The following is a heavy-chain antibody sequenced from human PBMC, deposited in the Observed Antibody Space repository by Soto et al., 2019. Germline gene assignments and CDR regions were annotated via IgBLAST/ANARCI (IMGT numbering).Heavy chain of an antibody. CDR1: GSTFTGYY. J-gene: IGHJ6*02. Sequence: ASVKVSCKASGSTFTGYYMHWVRQAPGQGFEWMGWINPNSGGTNYAQKFQGWVTMTRDTSISTAYMELSRLRSDDTAVYYCARAGAVAGTPYYYGMDVWGQGTTVTVSS. CDR3: ARAGAVAGTPYYYGMDV. CDR2: INPNSGGT. V-gene: IGHV1-2*04. D-gene: IGHD6-19*01.